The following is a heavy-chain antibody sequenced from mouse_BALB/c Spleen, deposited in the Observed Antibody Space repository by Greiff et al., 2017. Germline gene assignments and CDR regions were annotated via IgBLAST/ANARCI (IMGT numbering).Heavy chain of an antibody. V-gene: IGHV5-6-3*01. CDR3: ARYGNFDY. J-gene: IGHJ2*01. CDR1: GFTFSSYG. D-gene: IGHD2-10*02. Sequence: EVKVVESGGGLVQPGGSLKLSCAASGFTFSSYGMSWVRQTPDKRLELVATINSNGGSTYYPDSVKGRFTISRDNAKNTLYLQMSSLKSEDTAMYYCARYGNFDYWGQGTTLTVSS. CDR2: INSNGGST.